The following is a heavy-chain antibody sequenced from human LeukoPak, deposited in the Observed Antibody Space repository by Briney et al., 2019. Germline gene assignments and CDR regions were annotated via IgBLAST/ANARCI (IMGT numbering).Heavy chain of an antibody. V-gene: IGHV1-69*05. CDR2: IIPIFGTA. Sequence: SVKVSCKASGGTFSSYTISWVRQAPGQGLEWMGGIIPIFGTANYAQKFQGRVTITTDESTSTAYMELSSLRSEDTAVYYCAFSIAAALGIDPWGQGTLVTVSS. J-gene: IGHJ5*02. CDR1: GGTFSSYT. CDR3: AFSIAAALGIDP. D-gene: IGHD6-13*01.